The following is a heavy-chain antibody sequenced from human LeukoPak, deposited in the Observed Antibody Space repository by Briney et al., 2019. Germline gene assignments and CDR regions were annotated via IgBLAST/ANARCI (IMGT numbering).Heavy chain of an antibody. J-gene: IGHJ5*02. CDR3: ARDSGYGSGSYYTRTVSGFDP. CDR1: GDSISSYY. CDR2: IYYSGST. D-gene: IGHD3-10*01. V-gene: IGHV4-59*01. Sequence: SETLSLTCTVSGDSISSYYWSWILQPPGKGLEWIGYIYYSGSTNYNPSLKSRVTISVDTSKNQFSLKLSSVTAADTAVYYCARDSGYGSGSYYTRTVSGFDPWGQETLVTVSS.